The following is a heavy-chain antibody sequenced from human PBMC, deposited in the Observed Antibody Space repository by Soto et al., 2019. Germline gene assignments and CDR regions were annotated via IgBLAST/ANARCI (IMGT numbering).Heavy chain of an antibody. Sequence: ASVKVSCKASGYTFTGYYMHWVRQAPGQGLEWMGWINPNSGGTNYAQKFQGWITMTRDTSISTAYMELSRLRSDDTAVYYCARVDMTTVTTFSMDVWGQGTTVTVSS. CDR1: GYTFTGYY. CDR2: INPNSGGT. CDR3: ARVDMTTVTTFSMDV. J-gene: IGHJ6*02. V-gene: IGHV1-2*04. D-gene: IGHD4-17*01.